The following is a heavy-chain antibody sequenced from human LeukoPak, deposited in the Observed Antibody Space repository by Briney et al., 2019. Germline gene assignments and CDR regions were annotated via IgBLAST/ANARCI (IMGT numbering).Heavy chain of an antibody. CDR1: GFTFSRYE. Sequence: GGSLRLSCAASGFTFSRYEMNWASHAPGEGLEWVSAISGSGGSTYYADSVKGRFTISRDNSKNTLYLQMNSLRAEDTAVYYCAKGDYGDYTTLYYFDYWGQGTLVTVSS. V-gene: IGHV3-23*01. CDR2: ISGSGGST. J-gene: IGHJ4*02. CDR3: AKGDYGDYTTLYYFDY. D-gene: IGHD4-17*01.